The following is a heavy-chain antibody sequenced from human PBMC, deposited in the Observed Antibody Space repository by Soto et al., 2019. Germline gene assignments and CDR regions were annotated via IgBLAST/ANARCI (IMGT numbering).Heavy chain of an antibody. Sequence: SETLSLTCTVSGASIINYYWAWIRQSPGGGLESIGYVSNTATTTYNPSLKNRVTISVDTSKNQVSLKVNSVTAADTAVYYCARDHPHSYGVYYFDYWGQGTPVTAPQ. D-gene: IGHD5-18*01. CDR3: ARDHPHSYGVYYFDY. CDR1: GASIINYY. CDR2: VSNTATT. V-gene: IGHV4-59*01. J-gene: IGHJ4*02.